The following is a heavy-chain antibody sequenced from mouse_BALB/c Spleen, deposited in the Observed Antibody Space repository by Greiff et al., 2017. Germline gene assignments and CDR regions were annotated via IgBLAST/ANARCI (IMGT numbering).Heavy chain of an antibody. J-gene: IGHJ1*01. Sequence: EVQRVESGPELVKPGASVKISCKASGYTFTDYNMHWVKQSHGKSLEWIGYIYPYNGGTGYNQKFKSKATLTVDNSSSTAYMELRSLTSEDSAVYYCARGGYDGYFDVWGAGTTVTVSS. CDR3: ARGGYDGYFDV. CDR2: IYPYNGGT. V-gene: IGHV1S29*02. CDR1: GYTFTDYN. D-gene: IGHD2-14*01.